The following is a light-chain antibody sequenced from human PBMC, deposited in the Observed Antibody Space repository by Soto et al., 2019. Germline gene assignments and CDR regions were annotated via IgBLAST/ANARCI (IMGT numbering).Light chain of an antibody. Sequence: EIVLTQSPGTLSLSPGERATLSCRASQSVTSSYLAWYQQKPGQAPRLLISGASSRATVIPDRFSGSGSGTDFTLTISRLEPEYFAVYYCQQYSTSRLTFGGGTKVEIK. V-gene: IGKV3-20*01. J-gene: IGKJ4*01. CDR3: QQYSTSRLT. CDR1: QSVTSSY. CDR2: GAS.